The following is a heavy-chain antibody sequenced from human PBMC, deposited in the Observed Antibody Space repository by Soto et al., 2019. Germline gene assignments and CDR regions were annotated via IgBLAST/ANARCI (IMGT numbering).Heavy chain of an antibody. CDR1: GFSLSTTGVG. Sequence: QITLKESGPTLVKPTQTLTLTCTFSGFSLSTTGVGVGWIRQPPGKALEWLALIYWDDDKRYSPSLKTRLTINKDTSKNQVVLTMTNMDPVDTATYYCAYRQDYRGSWKSGWFDPWGQGTLVTVSS. CDR3: AYRQDYRGSWKSGWFDP. J-gene: IGHJ5*02. V-gene: IGHV2-5*02. D-gene: IGHD6-13*01. CDR2: IYWDDDK.